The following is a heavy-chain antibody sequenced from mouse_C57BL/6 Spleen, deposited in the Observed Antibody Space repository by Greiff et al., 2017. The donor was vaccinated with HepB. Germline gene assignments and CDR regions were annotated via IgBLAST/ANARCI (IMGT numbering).Heavy chain of an antibody. J-gene: IGHJ4*01. CDR1: GYTFTSYW. Sequence: QVQLQQPGAELVRPGTSVKLSCKASGYTFTSYWMHWVKQRPGQGLEWIGVIDPSDSYTNYNQKFKGKATLTVDTSSSTAYMQLSSLTSEDSAVYYCARFHYGSSSPLYAMDYWGQGTSVTVSS. V-gene: IGHV1-59*01. CDR2: IDPSDSYT. D-gene: IGHD1-1*01. CDR3: ARFHYGSSSPLYAMDY.